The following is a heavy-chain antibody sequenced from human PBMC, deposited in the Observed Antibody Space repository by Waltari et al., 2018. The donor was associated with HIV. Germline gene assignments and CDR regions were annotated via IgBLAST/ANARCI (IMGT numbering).Heavy chain of an antibody. J-gene: IGHJ4*02. V-gene: IGHV4-39*07. CDR2: IYYSGST. D-gene: IGHD2-15*01. Sequence: QLQLQESGPGLVKPSETLSLTCTVSGGSISSSSYYWGWIRQPPGQGLEWIGSIYYSGSTCYNPSLKGRVTISVDTSKNQFSLKLSSVTAADTAVYYCARCLGVGVVVVAANDYWGQGTLVTVSS. CDR1: GGSISSSSYY. CDR3: ARCLGVGVVVVAANDY.